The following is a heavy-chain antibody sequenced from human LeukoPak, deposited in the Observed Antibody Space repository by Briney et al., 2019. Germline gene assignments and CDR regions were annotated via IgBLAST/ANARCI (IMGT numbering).Heavy chain of an antibody. Sequence: SETLSLTCAVSGYSISSGYYWGWIRQPPGKGLEWIGSIYHSGSTYYNPSLKSRVTISVDTPKNQFSLKLSSVTAADTAVYYCARLGYCSTTSCYNWFDPWGQGTLVTVSS. D-gene: IGHD2-2*03. CDR1: GYSISSGYY. J-gene: IGHJ5*02. CDR3: ARLGYCSTTSCYNWFDP. CDR2: IYHSGST. V-gene: IGHV4-38-2*01.